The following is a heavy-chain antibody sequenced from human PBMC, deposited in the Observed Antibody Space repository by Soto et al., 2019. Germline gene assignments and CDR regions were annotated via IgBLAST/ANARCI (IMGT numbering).Heavy chain of an antibody. Sequence: VQLVESGGGLVQPGGSLRLSCAASGFTFSSYAMHWVRQAPGKGLEWVAVISYDGSNKYYADSVKGRFTISRDNSKNTLYLQMNSLRAEDTAVYYCAREPGFITIFGVVNYYYYGMDVWGQGTTVTVSS. V-gene: IGHV3-30-3*01. J-gene: IGHJ6*02. CDR2: ISYDGSNK. CDR1: GFTFSSYA. D-gene: IGHD3-3*01. CDR3: AREPGFITIFGVVNYYYYGMDV.